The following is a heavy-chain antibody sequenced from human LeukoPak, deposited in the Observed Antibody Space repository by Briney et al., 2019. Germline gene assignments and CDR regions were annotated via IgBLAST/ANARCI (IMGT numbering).Heavy chain of an antibody. CDR2: INPNSGGT. D-gene: IGHD1-26*01. CDR1: GYTFTSYY. J-gene: IGHJ4*02. V-gene: IGHV1-2*02. CDR3: ARVRDWDLLRYFDS. Sequence: GASVKVSCKASGYTFTSYYMHWVRQAPGQGLEWMGWINPNSGGTNYAQKFQGRVTMTRDTSISTAYMELSRLRSDDTAVYYCARVRDWDLLRYFDSWGQGTLVTVSS.